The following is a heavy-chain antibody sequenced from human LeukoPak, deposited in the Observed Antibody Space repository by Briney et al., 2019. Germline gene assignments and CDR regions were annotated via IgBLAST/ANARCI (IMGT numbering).Heavy chain of an antibody. CDR2: IYYSGST. CDR1: GGSVSSYY. Sequence: SETLSLTCTVSGGSVSSYYWSWIRQPPGKGLEWIGYIYYSGSTNYNPSLKSRVTISVDTSKNQFSLKLSSVTAADTAVYYCARGAVAGTIDYWGQGTLVTVSS. J-gene: IGHJ4*02. D-gene: IGHD6-19*01. V-gene: IGHV4-59*02. CDR3: ARGAVAGTIDY.